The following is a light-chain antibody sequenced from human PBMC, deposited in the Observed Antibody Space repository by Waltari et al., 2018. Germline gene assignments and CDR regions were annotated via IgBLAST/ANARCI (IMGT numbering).Light chain of an antibody. V-gene: IGKV3-20*01. CDR2: DAS. Sequence: EVLLTQSPGTLSLSPGERATISCRASQSVSRTLAWYQQKPDQAPRLLIYDASLRAAGIPDRFSGSGSGTDFSLTISRLEPEDFAVFVCQNYGTLPATFGQGTKVEIK. CDR3: QNYGTLPAT. J-gene: IGKJ1*01. CDR1: QSVSRT.